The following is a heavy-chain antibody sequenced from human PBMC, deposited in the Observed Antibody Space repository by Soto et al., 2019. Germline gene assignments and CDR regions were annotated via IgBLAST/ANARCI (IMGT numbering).Heavy chain of an antibody. CDR2: ISDEGTNK. Sequence: QVQLVESGGGVVQPGRSLRLSCAASGFTFSSYAMHWVRQAPGKGLEWVAGISDEGTNKDYADSVNGRFTISRDKSKSTLELNMESLRPEDTAVYYCARDGSYYDVLTEQSFDVWGQGTLVSV. CDR1: GFTFSSYA. CDR3: ARDGSYYDVLTEQSFDV. V-gene: IGHV3-30*04. D-gene: IGHD3-9*01. J-gene: IGHJ4*02.